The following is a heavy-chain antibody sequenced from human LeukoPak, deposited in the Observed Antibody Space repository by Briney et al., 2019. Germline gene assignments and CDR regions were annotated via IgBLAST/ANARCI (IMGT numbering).Heavy chain of an antibody. Sequence: GASVKVSCKASGGTFSSYAISWVRQAPGQGLEWMGGIIPIFGTANYAQKFQGRVTITTGESTSAAYMELSSLRSEDTAVYYCARGTRTIGWFDPWGQGTLVTVSS. CDR3: ARGTRTIGWFDP. D-gene: IGHD1/OR15-1a*01. V-gene: IGHV1-69*05. J-gene: IGHJ5*02. CDR1: GGTFSSYA. CDR2: IIPIFGTA.